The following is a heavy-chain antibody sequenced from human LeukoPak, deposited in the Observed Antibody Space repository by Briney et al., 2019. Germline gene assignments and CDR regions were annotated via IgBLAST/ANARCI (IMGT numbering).Heavy chain of an antibody. CDR1: GGSFSGYY. J-gene: IGHJ5*02. CDR3: ARRKSGYCSGGSCYSVDWFDP. V-gene: IGHV4-34*01. D-gene: IGHD2-15*01. Sequence: SETLSLTCAVYGGSFSGYYWSWIRQPPGKGLEWIGEINHSGSTNYNPSLKSRVTISVDTSKNQFSLKLSSVTAADTAVYYCARRKSGYCSGGSCYSVDWFDPWGQGTLVTVSS. CDR2: INHSGST.